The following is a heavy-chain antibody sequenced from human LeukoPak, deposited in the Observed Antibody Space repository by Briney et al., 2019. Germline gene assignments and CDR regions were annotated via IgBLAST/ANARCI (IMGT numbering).Heavy chain of an antibody. CDR3: ARKTYYYDSGSYSKSYYFDY. D-gene: IGHD3-10*01. J-gene: IGHJ4*02. V-gene: IGHV3-11*06. CDR1: GFTFSDFY. CDR2: ISSSSTDT. Sequence: GGSLRLSCAASGFTFSDFYMSWIRQAPGKELEWLSDISSSSTDTNYADSVKGRFTISRDNAKNSLFLQLNSLRAEDTAVYYCARKTYYYDSGSYSKSYYFDYWGQGTLVTVSS.